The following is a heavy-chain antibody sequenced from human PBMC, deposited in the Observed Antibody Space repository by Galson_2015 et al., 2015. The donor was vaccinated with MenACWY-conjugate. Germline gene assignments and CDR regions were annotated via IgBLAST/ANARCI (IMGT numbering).Heavy chain of an antibody. CDR1: GFTFSSYA. V-gene: IGHV3-23*01. D-gene: IGHD2-15*01. J-gene: IGHJ4*02. CDR3: AKGISTIDY. CDR2: ISSPNGST. Sequence: SLRLSCAASGFTFSSYAMSWVRQAPGKGLEWVSAISSPNGSTYYADSVKGRFSISRDNSKNTLSLQMNSLRAADTAVYYCAKGISTIDYWGQGTLVTASS.